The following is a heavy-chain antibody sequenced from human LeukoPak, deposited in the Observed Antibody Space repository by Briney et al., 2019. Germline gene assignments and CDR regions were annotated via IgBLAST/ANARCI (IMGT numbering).Heavy chain of an antibody. D-gene: IGHD6-13*01. J-gene: IGHJ6*03. V-gene: IGHV3-21*01. CDR3: ATTARVAAAGTLYYYYYMDV. Sequence: PGGSLRLSCAASGFTFSSYSMNWVRQAPGKGLEGVSSISSISSYIYYADSVKGRFTISRDSAKNSLYLQMNSLRAEDTAVYYCATTARVAAAGTLYYYYYMDVWGKGTTVTISS. CDR2: ISSISSYI. CDR1: GFTFSSYS.